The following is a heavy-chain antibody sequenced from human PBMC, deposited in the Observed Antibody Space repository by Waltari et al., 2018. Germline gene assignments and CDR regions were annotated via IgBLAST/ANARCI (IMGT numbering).Heavy chain of an antibody. D-gene: IGHD3-9*01. CDR3: ATTVRYPYYFDY. CDR1: GYTLTELS. J-gene: IGHJ4*02. Sequence: QVQLVQSGAEVKKPGASVKVPCKVSGYTLTELSMHWVRQPPGKGVEWMGGFDPEDGETIYAQKFQGRVTMTEDTSTDTAYMELSSLRSEDTAVYYCATTVRYPYYFDYWGQGTLVTVSS. V-gene: IGHV1-24*01. CDR2: FDPEDGET.